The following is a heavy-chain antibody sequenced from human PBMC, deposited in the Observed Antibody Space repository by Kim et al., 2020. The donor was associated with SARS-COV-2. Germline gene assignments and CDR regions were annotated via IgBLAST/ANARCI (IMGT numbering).Heavy chain of an antibody. CDR2: IYYSGST. CDR3: ARNIGITMIVVVTGWFHP. V-gene: IGHV4-31*03. D-gene: IGHD3-22*01. CDR1: GGSISSGGYY. Sequence: SETLSLTCTVSGGSISSGGYYWSWIRQHPGKGLEWIGYIYYSGSTYYNPSLKSRVTISVDTSKNQFSLKLSSVTAADTAVYYCARNIGITMIVVVTGWFHPWGQGTLVTVSS. J-gene: IGHJ5*02.